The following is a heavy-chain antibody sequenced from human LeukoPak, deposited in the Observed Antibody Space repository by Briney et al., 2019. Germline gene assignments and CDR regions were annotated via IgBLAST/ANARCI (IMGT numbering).Heavy chain of an antibody. V-gene: IGHV4-61*02. D-gene: IGHD2-2*02. Sequence: SETLSLTCTVSGGSIAIGSYYWNWIRQPAGKGLEWIGRMHTSGGTNYNPSLKSRVTISLDTSENQNQVSLRLSSVTAADTAVYYCARGLGYCSPTSCYTDDAFDIWGHGTMVTVS. J-gene: IGHJ3*02. CDR3: ARGLGYCSPTSCYTDDAFDI. CDR1: GGSIAIGSYY. CDR2: MHTSGGT.